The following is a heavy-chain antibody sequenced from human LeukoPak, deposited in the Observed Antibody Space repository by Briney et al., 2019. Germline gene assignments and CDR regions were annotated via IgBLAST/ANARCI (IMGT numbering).Heavy chain of an antibody. Sequence: ASVKVSCKASGYTFTGYYMHWVRQAPGQGLEWMGRINPNSGGTNYAQKFQGRVTMTRDTSISTAYMELSRLRSDDTAVYYCARVRGQPPLIGSDYWGQGTLVTVSS. CDR1: GYTFTGYY. CDR3: ARVRGQPPLIGSDY. V-gene: IGHV1-2*06. CDR2: INPNSGGT. D-gene: IGHD2-21*01. J-gene: IGHJ4*02.